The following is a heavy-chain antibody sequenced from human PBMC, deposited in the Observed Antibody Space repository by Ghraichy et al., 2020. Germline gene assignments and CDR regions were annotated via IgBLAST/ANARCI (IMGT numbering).Heavy chain of an antibody. V-gene: IGHV3-23*01. J-gene: IGHJ4*02. D-gene: IGHD1-26*01. CDR1: GFTFSSYA. CDR3: AKRSLAKSFDY. Sequence: GESLNISCAASGFTFSSYAMSWVGQAPGKGLEWVSAISGSGGSTYYADSVKGRFTISRDNSKNTLYLQMNSLRAEDTAVYYCAKRSLAKSFDYWGQGTLVTVSS. CDR2: ISGSGGST.